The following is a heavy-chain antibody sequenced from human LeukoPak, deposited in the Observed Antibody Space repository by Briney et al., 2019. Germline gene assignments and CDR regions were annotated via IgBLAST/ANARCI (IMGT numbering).Heavy chain of an antibody. Sequence: GGSLRLSCAASGLTFSSYAMSWVRQAPGKGLEWVSAIRGSGGSTYYADSVKGRFTISRDNSKNTLYLQMNSLRAEDTAVYYCAKFLPTHIVVANYYFDYWGQGTLVTVSS. CDR2: IRGSGGST. CDR3: AKFLPTHIVVANYYFDY. J-gene: IGHJ4*02. CDR1: GLTFSSYA. V-gene: IGHV3-23*01. D-gene: IGHD2-21*01.